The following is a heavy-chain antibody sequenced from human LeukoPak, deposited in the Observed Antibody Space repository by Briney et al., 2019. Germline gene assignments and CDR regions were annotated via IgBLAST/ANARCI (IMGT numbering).Heavy chain of an antibody. CDR1: GYTFTSYG. V-gene: IGHV1-18*04. CDR3: ARDGGSGSYFDYYYYYGMDV. Sequence: ASVKVSCKASGYTFTSYGISWVRQAPGQGLEWMGWISAYNGNTNYAQKLQGRVTMTTDTPTSTAYMELRSLRSDDTAVYYCARDGGSGSYFDYYYYYGMDVWGKGTTVTVSS. J-gene: IGHJ6*04. CDR2: ISAYNGNT. D-gene: IGHD3-10*01.